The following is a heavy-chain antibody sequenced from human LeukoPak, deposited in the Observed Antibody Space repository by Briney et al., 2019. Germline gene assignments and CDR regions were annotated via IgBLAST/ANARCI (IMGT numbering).Heavy chain of an antibody. Sequence: ASVKVSCKVSGCTLTELSMHWVRQAPGKGLEWMGGFDPEDGETIYAQKFQGRVTMTEDTSTDTAYMELSSLRSEDTAVYYCATRSSTGFLEWWSQGTLVTVSS. V-gene: IGHV1-24*01. CDR2: FDPEDGET. CDR1: GCTLTELS. J-gene: IGHJ4*02. CDR3: ATRSSTGFLEW. D-gene: IGHD3-3*01.